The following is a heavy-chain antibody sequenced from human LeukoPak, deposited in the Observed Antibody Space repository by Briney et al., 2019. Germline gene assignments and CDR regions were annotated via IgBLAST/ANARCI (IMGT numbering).Heavy chain of an antibody. CDR3: ARRGRNMVREPLAFVY. V-gene: IGHV7-4-1*02. D-gene: IGHD3-10*01. CDR2: INTNTGNP. J-gene: IGHJ4*02. CDR1: GYTFTSYA. Sequence: ASVKVSCKASGYTFTSYAMNWVRQAPGQGLEWMGWINTNTGNPTYAQGFTGRFVFSLDTSVSTAYLQISSLKAEDTAVYYCARRGRNMVREPLAFVYWGQGNLVTVSS.